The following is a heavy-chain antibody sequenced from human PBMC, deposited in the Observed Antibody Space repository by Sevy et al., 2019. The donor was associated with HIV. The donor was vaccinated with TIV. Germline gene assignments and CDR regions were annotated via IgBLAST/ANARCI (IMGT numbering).Heavy chain of an antibody. D-gene: IGHD3-22*01. J-gene: IGHJ3*02. Sequence: GGSLRLSCKPSGFTFITYAMNWVRQAPGKGLEWVSTIYGSGGTTYYADSVKGRFTISRDNSKNTLYLQMDSLRTEDTAIYYCAGARYDGSGSFDAFDIWGQGTMVTV. CDR3: AGARYDGSGSFDAFDI. CDR1: GFTFITYA. CDR2: IYGSGGTT. V-gene: IGHV3-23*01.